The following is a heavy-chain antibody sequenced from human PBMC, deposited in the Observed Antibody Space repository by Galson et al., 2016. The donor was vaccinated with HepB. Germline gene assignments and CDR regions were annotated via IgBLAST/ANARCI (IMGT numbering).Heavy chain of an antibody. D-gene: IGHD3-3*01. J-gene: IGHJ6*04. CDR3: VRVPAGSGSAPGYSYDAMDV. Sequence: SVKVSCKASGYTFIAYYIHWVRQAPGQGLQWLGWINPNSGATTYLEKFQGGVTMTRDTSISTAYVDLSGLRSDDTAVYYCVRVPAGSGSAPGYSYDAMDVWGKGTTVTVSS. CDR1: GYTFIAYY. CDR2: INPNSGAT. V-gene: IGHV1-2*02.